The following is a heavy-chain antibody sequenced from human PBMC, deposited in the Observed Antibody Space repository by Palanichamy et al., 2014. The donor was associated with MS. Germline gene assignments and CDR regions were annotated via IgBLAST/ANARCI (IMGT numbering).Heavy chain of an antibody. CDR1: GGLITRSDVY. D-gene: IGHD2-21*02. Sequence: QLHLQESGPGLVKPSDTLSLTCTVSGGLITRSDVYWGWIRQPPGKGLEWIGTIYYSGKTYYNGSLTGRATMSADTSRNQFSLRLTAMTAADTAVYYCVRHRELLFSDSWGQGTLVIVSS. CDR3: VRHRELLFSDS. J-gene: IGHJ4*02. CDR2: IYYSGKT. V-gene: IGHV4-39*01.